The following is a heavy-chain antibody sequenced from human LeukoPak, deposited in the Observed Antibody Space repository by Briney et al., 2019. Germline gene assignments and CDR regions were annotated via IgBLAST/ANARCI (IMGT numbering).Heavy chain of an antibody. CDR1: GGSITSHY. CDR2: VYYSGST. D-gene: IGHD3-22*01. Sequence: SETLSLTCNVSGGSITSHYWSWIRQPPGKGLEWIAYVYYSGSTNYNPSLKSRVTISVDTSKNQFSLKLSSVTAADTAAYYCARFSSGDAFDIWGQGTMVTVSS. J-gene: IGHJ3*02. V-gene: IGHV4-59*11. CDR3: ARFSSGDAFDI.